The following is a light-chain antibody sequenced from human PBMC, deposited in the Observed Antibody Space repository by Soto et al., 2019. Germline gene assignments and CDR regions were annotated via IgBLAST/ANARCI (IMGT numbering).Light chain of an antibody. J-gene: IGLJ1*01. CDR3: SSYTSSSTLYV. V-gene: IGLV2-18*02. CDR2: EVS. Sequence: SVLTQPPSVSGSPGQSVTISCTGNSSDVGSYNRVSWYQQPPGTAPKLMIYEVSNRPSGVPDRFSGSKSGNTASLTISGLQAEDEADYYCSSYTSSSTLYVFGTGTKVTVL. CDR1: SSDVGSYNR.